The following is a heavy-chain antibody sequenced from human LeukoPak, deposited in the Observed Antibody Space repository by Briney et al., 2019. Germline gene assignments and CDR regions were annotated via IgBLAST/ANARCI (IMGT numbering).Heavy chain of an antibody. CDR3: ARDGYKDYYYYMDV. CDR2: IYYSGST. V-gene: IGHV4-39*07. J-gene: IGHJ6*03. Sequence: SETLSLTCTVSGGSISSSSYYWGWIRQSPGKGLEWIGNIYYSGSTYYNPSLKSRVTMSVDTSKNQFSLKLSSVTAADTAVYYCARDGYKDYYYYMDVWGKGTTVTVSS. D-gene: IGHD1-14*01. CDR1: GGSISSSSYY.